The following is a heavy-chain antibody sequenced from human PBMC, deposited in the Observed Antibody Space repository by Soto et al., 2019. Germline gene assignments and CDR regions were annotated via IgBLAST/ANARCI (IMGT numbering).Heavy chain of an antibody. CDR1: GYTFTGYY. Sequence: ASVKVSCKASGYTFTGYYMHWVRQAPGQGLEWMGWINPNSGGINYAQKFQGRVTMTRDTSISTAYMELSRLRSDDTAVYYCASSARGYCSGGSCYSGPYNWFDPWGQGTLVTVSS. V-gene: IGHV1-2*02. J-gene: IGHJ5*02. CDR2: INPNSGGI. D-gene: IGHD2-15*01. CDR3: ASSARGYCSGGSCYSGPYNWFDP.